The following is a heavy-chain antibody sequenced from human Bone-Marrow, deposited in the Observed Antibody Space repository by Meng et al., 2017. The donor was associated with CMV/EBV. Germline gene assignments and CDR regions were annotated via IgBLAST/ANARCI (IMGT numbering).Heavy chain of an antibody. J-gene: IGHJ4*02. V-gene: IGHV4-61*08. CDR3: ARVYVGDYDFWSGYWDYYFDY. CDR2: IYDSGST. CDR1: GGSVSSDDYY. D-gene: IGHD3-3*01. Sequence: SETLSLTCTVSGGSVSSDDYYWTWIRQPPGKGLEWIGYIYDSGSTNSNPSLKSRVTISVDTSKNQFSLKLSSVTAADTAVYYCARVYVGDYDFWSGYWDYYFDYWGQGTLVTVSS.